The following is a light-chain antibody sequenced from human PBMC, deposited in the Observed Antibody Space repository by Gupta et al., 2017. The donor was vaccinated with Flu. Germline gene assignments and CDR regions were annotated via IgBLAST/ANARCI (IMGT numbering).Light chain of an antibody. CDR1: NIGTKS. Sequence: SSVLSQPPAVSVAPGQTARITCGGTNIGTKSVHWYQQRPGQAPVVVVYDDTDRPSGSPARVSGSNSGNTATLTIVRVEAGEEADYYCQAWESRSANPVVFGGGTKLAVL. V-gene: IGLV3-21*02. CDR2: DDT. J-gene: IGLJ2*01. CDR3: QAWESRSANPVV.